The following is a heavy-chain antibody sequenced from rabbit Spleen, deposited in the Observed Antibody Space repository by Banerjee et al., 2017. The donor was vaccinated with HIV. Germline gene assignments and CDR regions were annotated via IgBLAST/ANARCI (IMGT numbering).Heavy chain of an antibody. D-gene: IGHD2-1*01. CDR1: GFDFSNNA. CDR2: IHDTNNGAT. J-gene: IGHJ4*01. Sequence: QEQLVESGGGLVQPEGSLTLTCKASGFDFSNNAMCWVRQAPGKGPEWIACIHDTNNGATYYASWAKGRFTISKTSSTTVTLQMTSLTGADTATYFCVRDQAGDADYGPYYLNLWGPGTLVTVS. CDR3: VRDQAGDADYGPYYLNL. V-gene: IGHV1S45*01.